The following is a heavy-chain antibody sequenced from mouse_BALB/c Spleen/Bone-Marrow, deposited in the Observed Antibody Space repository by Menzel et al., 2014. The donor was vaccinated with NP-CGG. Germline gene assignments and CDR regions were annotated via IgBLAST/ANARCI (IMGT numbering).Heavy chain of an antibody. Sequence: EVKVVESGGGLVQPGGSLRLSCATSGFTFTDYYMSWVRQPPGKALEWLGFIRNKANGYTTEYSASVKSRFTISRDNSQSILYLQMNTLRAEDSATYYCARDYGNYVRFAYWGQGTLVTVSA. V-gene: IGHV7-3*02. CDR1: GFTFTDYY. J-gene: IGHJ3*01. D-gene: IGHD2-1*01. CDR2: IRNKANGYTT. CDR3: ARDYGNYVRFAY.